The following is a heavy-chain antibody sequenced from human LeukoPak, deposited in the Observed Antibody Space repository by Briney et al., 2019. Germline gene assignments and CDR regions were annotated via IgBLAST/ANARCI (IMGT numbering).Heavy chain of an antibody. CDR2: INAGNGNT. J-gene: IGHJ3*02. CDR1: GYTFTSYA. D-gene: IGHD2-15*01. Sequence: ASVKVSCKASGYTFTSYAMHWVRQAPGQRLEWMGWINAGNGNTKYSQKFQGRVTITRDTSASTAYMELSSLRSEDTAVYYCARVATRVVVVAVTFAFDIWGQGTMVTVSS. CDR3: ARVATRVVVVAVTFAFDI. V-gene: IGHV1-3*01.